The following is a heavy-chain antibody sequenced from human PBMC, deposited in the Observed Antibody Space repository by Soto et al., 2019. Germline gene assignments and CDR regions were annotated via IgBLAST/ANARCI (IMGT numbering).Heavy chain of an antibody. J-gene: IGHJ6*02. Sequence: ASVKVSCKASGYTFTSYAMHWVRQAPGQRLEWMGWINAGNGNTEYSQKFQGRVTITRDTSASTAYMELSSLRSEDTAVYYCARDRWSYSSSWYYYYGMDVWGQGTTVTVSS. CDR1: GYTFTSYA. CDR2: INAGNGNT. CDR3: ARDRWSYSSSWYYYYGMDV. V-gene: IGHV1-3*01. D-gene: IGHD6-13*01.